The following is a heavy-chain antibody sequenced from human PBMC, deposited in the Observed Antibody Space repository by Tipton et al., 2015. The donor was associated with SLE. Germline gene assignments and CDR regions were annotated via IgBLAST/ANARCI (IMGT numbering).Heavy chain of an antibody. Sequence: TLSLTCTVSGDFISNVGYYWTWIRQFPGKGLEYIGSMYYNGRTDYYNPSLESRVSISLDTSKNQFSLKMSSVTAADTAIYYCARGTWFGDLRYNWVDSRGQGILVTVSS. V-gene: IGHV4-31*03. J-gene: IGHJ5*01. CDR2: MYYNGRTD. D-gene: IGHD3-10*01. CDR1: GDFISNVGYY. CDR3: ARGTWFGDLRYNWVDS.